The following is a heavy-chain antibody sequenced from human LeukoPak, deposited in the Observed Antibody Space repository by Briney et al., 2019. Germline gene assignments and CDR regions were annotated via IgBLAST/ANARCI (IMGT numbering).Heavy chain of an antibody. Sequence: PSETLSLTCSVSGGSMNSYYWSWIRQSPGKWLELIGYIYYSGSTNYNPSLKSRVTISVDTSKHQFSLKLSSVTAADTAVYYCARHVWLQPFDYWGQGTLVTVSS. J-gene: IGHJ4*02. CDR1: GGSMNSYY. CDR3: ARHVWLQPFDY. D-gene: IGHD3-9*01. V-gene: IGHV4-59*08. CDR2: IYYSGST.